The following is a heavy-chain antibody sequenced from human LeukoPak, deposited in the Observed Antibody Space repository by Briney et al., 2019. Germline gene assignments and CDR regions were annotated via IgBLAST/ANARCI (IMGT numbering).Heavy chain of an antibody. D-gene: IGHD3-10*01. CDR3: AKGPPLTRFTMVRGVIGDYFDY. CDR2: ISGSGGTT. J-gene: IGHJ4*02. Sequence: GGSLRLSCAASGFTVSSNYMNWVRQAPGKGLEWVSSISGSGGTTYYADSVKGRFTISRDNSKNTLYLQMNSLRAEDTAVYYCAKGPPLTRFTMVRGVIGDYFDYWGQGTLVTVSS. CDR1: GFTVSSNY. V-gene: IGHV3-23*01.